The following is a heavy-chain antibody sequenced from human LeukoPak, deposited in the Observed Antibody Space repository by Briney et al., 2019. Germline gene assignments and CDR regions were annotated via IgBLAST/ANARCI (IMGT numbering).Heavy chain of an antibody. CDR1: GDSVSSSSAT. CDR3: VRGWEYSSGWYYFDY. D-gene: IGHD6-19*01. V-gene: IGHV6-1*01. Sequence: SQTLSLTCAISGDSVSSSSATWNWIRQSPSRGLEWLGRTYYMSKWNNDYAAAVKSRITINPDTSKNQFSLELNSVTPEDTAVYYCVRGWEYSSGWYYFDYWGQGTLVTVSS. CDR2: TYYMSKWNN. J-gene: IGHJ4*02.